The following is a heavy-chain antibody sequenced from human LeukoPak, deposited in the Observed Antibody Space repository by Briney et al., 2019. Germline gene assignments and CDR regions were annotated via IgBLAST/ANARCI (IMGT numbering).Heavy chain of an antibody. Sequence: SETLSLTSSVSDYISSYYWSWIRQPPGKGLEWIGYVYFRGGATYNPSLKGRVTISEDTSKNRDSLKLNSVTAADTAIYYCARHSHGADRYRDSLDSWGQGILVTVSS. D-gene: IGHD2-21*01. CDR1: DYISSYY. CDR3: ARHSHGADRYRDSLDS. J-gene: IGHJ4*02. CDR2: VYFRGGA. V-gene: IGHV4-59*08.